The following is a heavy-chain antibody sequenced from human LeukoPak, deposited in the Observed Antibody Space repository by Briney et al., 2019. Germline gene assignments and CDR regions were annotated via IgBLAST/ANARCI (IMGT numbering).Heavy chain of an antibody. CDR3: ARELENPLGWSDP. D-gene: IGHD1-14*01. CDR1: GFTFNRHG. V-gene: IGHV3-33*01. CDR2: IWYDGSNK. J-gene: IGHJ5*02. Sequence: GGSLRLSCAASGFTFNRHGMHWVRQAPGKGLEWVAVIWYDGSNKYYADSVKGRFTISRDDSKNTLYLQMNSLRAEDTAVYYCARELENPLGWSDPWGQGTLVTVSS.